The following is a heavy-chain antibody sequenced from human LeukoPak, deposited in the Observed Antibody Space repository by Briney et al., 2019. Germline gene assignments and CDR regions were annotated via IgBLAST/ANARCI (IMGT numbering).Heavy chain of an antibody. D-gene: IGHD3-9*01. V-gene: IGHV3-23*01. CDR2: ITGSGGNT. Sequence: ASLRLSCAASGFTFSNYAMSWVRQAPGKGLEWVSAITGSGGNTYYADSVKGRFTISRDNPKNTVFLQMNSLRAEDTAVYYCAKWGDYDVLTGYYVSDYWGQGTLVTVSS. J-gene: IGHJ4*02. CDR1: GFTFSNYA. CDR3: AKWGDYDVLTGYYVSDY.